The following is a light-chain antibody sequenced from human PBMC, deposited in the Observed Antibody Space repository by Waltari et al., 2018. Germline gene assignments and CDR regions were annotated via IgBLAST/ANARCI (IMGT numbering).Light chain of an antibody. J-gene: IGKJ1*01. CDR2: WAS. CDR3: QQYYSTPWT. Sequence: DIVMTPSPDSLAVSLGARATIHCKHSQSVLSSPNNKNYLAWYQQKPGQPPKLLIYWASTRESGVPDRFSGSGSGTDFTLTISSLQAEDVAVYYCQQYYSTPWTFGQGTKVEIK. V-gene: IGKV4-1*01. CDR1: QSVLSSPNNKNY.